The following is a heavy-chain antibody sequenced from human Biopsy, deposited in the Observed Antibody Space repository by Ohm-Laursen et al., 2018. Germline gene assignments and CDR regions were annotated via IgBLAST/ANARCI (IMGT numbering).Heavy chain of an antibody. J-gene: IGHJ1*01. CDR3: ATKLTGYFHH. D-gene: IGHD3-9*01. Sequence: SSVKVSCKIPGGTFSNYGVNWVRQAPGQGLEWLGGNIPILGTGNYAQKFQDRVTVAADTSTSTATMELRSLRSDDTAVYYCATKLTGYFHHWGQGTLVIVSS. CDR2: NIPILGTG. V-gene: IGHV1-69*06. CDR1: GGTFSNYG.